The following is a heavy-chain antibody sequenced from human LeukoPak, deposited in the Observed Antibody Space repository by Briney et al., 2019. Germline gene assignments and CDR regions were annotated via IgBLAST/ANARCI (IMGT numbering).Heavy chain of an antibody. CDR1: GFTFSSYA. Sequence: PGGSLRLSCAASGFTFSSYAMGWVRQAPGKGLEWVSAISGSGGSTYYADSVKGRFTISRDNSKNTLYLQMNSLRAEDTAVYYCAKDRYYYDSSGYYNWFDPWGQGTLVTVSS. D-gene: IGHD3-22*01. J-gene: IGHJ5*02. CDR2: ISGSGGST. V-gene: IGHV3-23*01. CDR3: AKDRYYYDSSGYYNWFDP.